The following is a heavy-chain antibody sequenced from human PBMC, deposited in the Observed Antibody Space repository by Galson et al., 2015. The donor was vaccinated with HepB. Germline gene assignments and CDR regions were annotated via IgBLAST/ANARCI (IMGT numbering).Heavy chain of an antibody. CDR1: GSNFTNYW. V-gene: IGHV5-51*01. J-gene: IGHJ4*02. CDR3: ATIGPYYYFDS. D-gene: IGHD1-26*01. Sequence: SGAEVKKPGESLKISCQDSGSNFTNYWIGWVRQMPGKGLEWMGIIYPGDSETRYSPSFQGQVTISADKSIGTAYLQWSSLKASDTAMYYCATIGPYYYFDSWGQGTLVTVSS. CDR2: IYPGDSET.